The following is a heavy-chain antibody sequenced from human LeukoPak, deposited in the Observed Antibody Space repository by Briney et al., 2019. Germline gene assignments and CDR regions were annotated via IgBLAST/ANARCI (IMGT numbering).Heavy chain of an antibody. Sequence: ASVKVSCKAAGYTFTSHGFSWLRQAPGQGLEWMGGIIPIFGTANYAQKFQGRVTITADESTSTAYVELSSLRSEDTAVYYCARTLGGVTRGVYGMDVWGQGTTVTVSS. CDR1: GYTFTSHG. V-gene: IGHV1-69*13. CDR3: ARTLGGVTRGVYGMDV. CDR2: IIPIFGTA. D-gene: IGHD4-17*01. J-gene: IGHJ6*02.